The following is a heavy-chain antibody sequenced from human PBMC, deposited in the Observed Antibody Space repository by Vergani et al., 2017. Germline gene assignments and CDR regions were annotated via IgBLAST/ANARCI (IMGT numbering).Heavy chain of an antibody. CDR2: IQFDGSNQ. Sequence: QVQLVESGGGVVQRGGSLRLSCATSGFTLSNYEMQWIRQGPGKGLEFVAFIQFDGSNQYYADSVKGRFTLSRDFSKNTLYLQMNSLRTDDTATYYCAKHFRSWGIDYWGQGTQVIVSS. D-gene: IGHD3-10*01. CDR1: GFTLSNYE. J-gene: IGHJ4*02. CDR3: AKHFRSWGIDY. V-gene: IGHV3-30*02.